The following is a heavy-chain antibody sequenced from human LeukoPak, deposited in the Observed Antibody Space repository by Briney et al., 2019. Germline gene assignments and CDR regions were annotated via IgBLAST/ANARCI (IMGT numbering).Heavy chain of an antibody. CDR3: ARDRYCSGGSCYLGY. CDR2: INHSGST. V-gene: IGHV4-34*01. J-gene: IGHJ4*02. Sequence: SETLSLTCAVYGGSFSGYYWSWIRQPPGKGLEWIGEINHSGSTNYNPSLKSRVTISVDTSKNQFSLKLSSVTAADTAVYYCARDRYCSGGSCYLGYWGQGTLVTVSS. D-gene: IGHD2-15*01. CDR1: GGSFSGYY.